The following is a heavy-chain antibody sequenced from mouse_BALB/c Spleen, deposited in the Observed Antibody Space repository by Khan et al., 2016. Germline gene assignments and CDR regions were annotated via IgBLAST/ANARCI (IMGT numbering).Heavy chain of an antibody. CDR2: IRSKSKDYAT. CDR3: VRDYDGGFAY. Sequence: EVQLVESGGGLVQPKGSLKLSCAASGLTLNTYAMNWVRQAPGKGLEWVARIRSKSKDYATYYDESVKDRITISRDDSQNILYLEMNNLKTEDSAIYYCVRDYDGGFAYWGQGTLVTVSP. J-gene: IGHJ3*01. V-gene: IGHV10-1*02. CDR1: GLTLNTYA. D-gene: IGHD2-12*01.